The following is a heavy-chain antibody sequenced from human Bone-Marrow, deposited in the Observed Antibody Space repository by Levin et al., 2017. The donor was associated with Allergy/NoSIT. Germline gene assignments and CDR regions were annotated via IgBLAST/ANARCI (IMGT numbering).Heavy chain of an antibody. V-gene: IGHV3-15*07. CDR3: TTGFRVPESGSGSYHWFDP. Sequence: GGSLRLSCAASGFTFSNAWMNWVRQAPGKGLEWVGRIKSKTDGGTTDYAAPVKGRFTISRDDSKNTLYLQMNSLKTEDTAVYYCTTGFRVPESGSGSYHWFDPWGQGTLVTVSS. CDR1: GFTFSNAW. J-gene: IGHJ5*02. CDR2: IKSKTDGGTT. D-gene: IGHD3-10*01.